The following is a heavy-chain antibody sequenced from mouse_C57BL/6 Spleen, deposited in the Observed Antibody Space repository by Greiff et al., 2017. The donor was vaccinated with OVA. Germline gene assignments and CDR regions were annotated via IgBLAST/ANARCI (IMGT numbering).Heavy chain of an antibody. V-gene: IGHV3-6*01. CDR2: ISYDGSN. Sequence: EVKLMESGPGLVKPSQSLSLTCSVTGYSITSGYYWNWIRQFPGNKLEWMGYISYDGSNNYNPSLKNRISITRDTSKNQFFLKLNSVTTEDTATYYCARGLVYYGNYGGFAYWGQGTLVTVSA. CDR3: ARGLVYYGNYGGFAY. CDR1: GYSITSGYY. J-gene: IGHJ3*01. D-gene: IGHD2-1*01.